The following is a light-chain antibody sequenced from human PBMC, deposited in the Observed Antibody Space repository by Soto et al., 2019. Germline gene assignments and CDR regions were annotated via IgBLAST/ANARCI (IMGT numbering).Light chain of an antibody. Sequence: NFMLTQPHSVSESPGKTVTISCTRSSGSSASNYVQWYQQRPGSSPTTVIYEDNPRPSGVPDRFSGSIDSSSNSASLTISGLKTEDDADYYCQSYDSSNQVFGGGTKLTVL. CDR2: EDN. CDR3: QSYDSSNQV. CDR1: SGSSASNY. J-gene: IGLJ3*02. V-gene: IGLV6-57*01.